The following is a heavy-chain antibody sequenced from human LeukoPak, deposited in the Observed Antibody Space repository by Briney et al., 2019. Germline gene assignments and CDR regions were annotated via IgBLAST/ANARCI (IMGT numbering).Heavy chain of an antibody. CDR3: AKFIGYDFWSGRYYFDY. Sequence: PGGSLRLSCAASGFTFSSYAMSWVRQAPGKGLEWVSAISGSGGSTYYADSVKGRFTISRDNSKNTLYLQMNSLRAEDTAVYYCAKFIGYDFWSGRYYFDYWGQGTLVTVSS. D-gene: IGHD3-3*01. J-gene: IGHJ4*02. CDR2: ISGSGGST. CDR1: GFTFSSYA. V-gene: IGHV3-23*01.